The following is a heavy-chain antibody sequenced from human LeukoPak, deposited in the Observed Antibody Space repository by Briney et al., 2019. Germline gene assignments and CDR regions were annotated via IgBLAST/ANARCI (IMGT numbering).Heavy chain of an antibody. Sequence: PGGSLRLSCAASGFTFSSYGMHWVRQAPGKGLEWVSFIRDDGSNKYYADSVKGRFTISRDNSKNTLYLQMNSLRAEDTAVYYCAKVPQYYYGSGSYYDYYFDYWGQGTLVTVSS. J-gene: IGHJ4*02. CDR1: GFTFSSYG. CDR2: IRDDGSNK. CDR3: AKVPQYYYGSGSYYDYYFDY. V-gene: IGHV3-30*02. D-gene: IGHD3-10*01.